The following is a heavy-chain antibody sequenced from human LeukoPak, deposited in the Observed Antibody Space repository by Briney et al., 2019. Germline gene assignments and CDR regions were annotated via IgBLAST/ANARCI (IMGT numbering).Heavy chain of an antibody. Sequence: SKTLSLTCSVFIYSISSAYYWGWIRQPPGKGLEWIGSISHNENTYYNPSLKSRVTISVDTSKNQFSLKLTSVTAADTAVYYCARRADSGNYYDYWGQGTLVTVSS. J-gene: IGHJ4*02. V-gene: IGHV4-38-2*01. CDR2: ISHNENT. CDR1: IYSISSAYY. D-gene: IGHD3-10*01. CDR3: ARRADSGNYYDY.